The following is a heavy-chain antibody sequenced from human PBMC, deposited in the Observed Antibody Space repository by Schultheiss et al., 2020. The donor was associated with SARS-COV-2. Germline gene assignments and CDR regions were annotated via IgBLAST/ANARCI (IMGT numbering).Heavy chain of an antibody. D-gene: IGHD1-26*01. V-gene: IGHV1-18*01. Sequence: ASVKVSCKASGYIFRSYGISWVRQAPGQGLEWMGWISADNGRADYAQKLQGRVTMTTDTSTSTAYMELRSLRSDDTAVYYCARDGLAFDEWELLVGSGNWFDPWGQGTLVTVSS. J-gene: IGHJ5*02. CDR1: GYIFRSYG. CDR3: ARDGLAFDEWELLVGSGNWFDP. CDR2: ISADNGRA.